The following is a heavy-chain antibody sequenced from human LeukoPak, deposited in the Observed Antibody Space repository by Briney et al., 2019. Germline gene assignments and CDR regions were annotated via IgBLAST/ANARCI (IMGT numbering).Heavy chain of an antibody. J-gene: IGHJ6*02. CDR2: IYYSGST. Sequence: PSETLSLTCIVSGGSISTSAYYWGWIRQPPGEGLQWIGYIYYSGSTNYNPSLKSRVTISVDTSKNQFSLKLSSVTAADTAVYYCARDNIAAAGVPSKNYCYYGMDVWGQGTTVTVSS. V-gene: IGHV4-61*08. CDR3: ARDNIAAAGVPSKNYCYYGMDV. D-gene: IGHD6-13*01. CDR1: GGSISTSAYY.